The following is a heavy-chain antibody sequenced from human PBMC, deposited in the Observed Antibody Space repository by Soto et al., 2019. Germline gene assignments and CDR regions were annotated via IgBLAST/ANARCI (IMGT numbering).Heavy chain of an antibody. CDR1: GFTFSSDA. CDR2: IGNSADAT. Sequence: GGSLRLSCAASGFTFSSDAMSWVRQAPGRGLEWVSTIGNSADATYYADSVKGRFIISRDNSKNTLYLQMHSLRAEETAVYYCAKRILAKEFDYWGQGTLVTVSS. V-gene: IGHV3-23*01. CDR3: AKRILAKEFDY. J-gene: IGHJ4*02.